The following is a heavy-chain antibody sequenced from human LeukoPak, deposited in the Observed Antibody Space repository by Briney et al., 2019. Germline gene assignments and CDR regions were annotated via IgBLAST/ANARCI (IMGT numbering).Heavy chain of an antibody. CDR3: ARDVDNYFDY. Sequence: GGSLRLSCAASGFIFTAYGMHWVRRAPGKGLEWVAVISHDLTYQAYADSVKGRFTISRDDSKNTLYVQMDSLRTEDTAFYYCARDVDNYFDYWGLGTLVTVSS. CDR1: GFIFTAYG. D-gene: IGHD3-9*01. J-gene: IGHJ4*02. CDR2: ISHDLTYQ. V-gene: IGHV3-30*03.